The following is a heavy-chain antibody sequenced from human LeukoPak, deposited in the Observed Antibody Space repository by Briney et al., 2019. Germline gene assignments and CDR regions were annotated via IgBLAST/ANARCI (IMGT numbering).Heavy chain of an antibody. CDR3: ARDRTHFDY. V-gene: IGHV4-59*01. J-gene: IGHJ4*02. CDR2: IYHSGST. Sequence: PSETLSLTCTVSGGSISSYYWSWIRQPPGKGLEWIGYIYHSGSTNYNPSLKSRVTISVDTSKNQFSLKLSSVTAADTAVYYCARDRTHFDYWGQGTLVTVSS. CDR1: GGSISSYY.